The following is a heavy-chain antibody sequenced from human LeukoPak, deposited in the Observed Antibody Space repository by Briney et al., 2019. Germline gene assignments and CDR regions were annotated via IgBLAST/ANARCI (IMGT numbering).Heavy chain of an antibody. CDR3: ARELVDYDFWSGYYPKYYFDY. D-gene: IGHD3-3*01. CDR2: INHSGST. V-gene: IGHV4-34*01. J-gene: IGHJ4*02. Sequence: PSETLSLTCAVYGGSFSGYYWSWIRQPPGKGLEWIGGINHSGSTNYNPSLKSRVTISVDTSKNQFSLKLSSVTAAHTAVYYCARELVDYDFWSGYYPKYYFDYWGQGTLVTVSS. CDR1: GGSFSGYY.